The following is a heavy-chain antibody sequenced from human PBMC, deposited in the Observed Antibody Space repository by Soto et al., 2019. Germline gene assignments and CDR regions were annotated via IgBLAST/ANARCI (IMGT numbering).Heavy chain of an antibody. J-gene: IGHJ6*02. D-gene: IGHD5-12*01. CDR1: GGTFSSYA. Sequence: SVKVSCKASGGTFSSYAISWVRQAPGQGLEWMGGIIPIFGTANYAQKFQGRVTITADESTSTAYMELSSLRSEDTAVYYCARTDGYSGYDFTPYYYYYGMDVWGQGTTVTVSS. CDR2: IIPIFGTA. V-gene: IGHV1-69*13. CDR3: ARTDGYSGYDFTPYYYYYGMDV.